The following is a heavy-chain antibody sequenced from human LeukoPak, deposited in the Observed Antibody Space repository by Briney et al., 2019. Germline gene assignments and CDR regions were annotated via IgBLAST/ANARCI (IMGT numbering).Heavy chain of an antibody. D-gene: IGHD2-2*01. V-gene: IGHV1-69*06. J-gene: IGHJ5*02. CDR2: IIPIFGTA. Sequence: SVKVSCKASGYTFTGYYMHWVRQAPGQGLEWMGGIIPIFGTANYAQKFQGRVTITADKSTSTAYMELSSLRSEDTAVYYCANRGYCSSTSCYEHNWFDPWGQGTLVTVSS. CDR1: GYTFTGYY. CDR3: ANRGYCSSTSCYEHNWFDP.